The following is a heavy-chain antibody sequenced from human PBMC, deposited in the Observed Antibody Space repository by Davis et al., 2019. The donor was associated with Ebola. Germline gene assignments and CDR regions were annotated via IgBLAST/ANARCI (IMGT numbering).Heavy chain of an antibody. V-gene: IGHV3-30*03. D-gene: IGHD2/OR15-2a*01. J-gene: IGHJ4*02. Sequence: GESLKISCAASGFGFSSPSMHWVRQAPGKGLEWVAVISSDAVNEYYADSVKGRFTISRDNSRSTLNLEIRSLREEDTALYYCAIDGAGPEYYFDYWGQGTLVTVSS. CDR1: GFGFSSPS. CDR3: AIDGAGPEYYFDY. CDR2: ISSDAVNE.